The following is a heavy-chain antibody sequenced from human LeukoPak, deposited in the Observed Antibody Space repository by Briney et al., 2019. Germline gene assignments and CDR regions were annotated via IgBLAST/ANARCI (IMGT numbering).Heavy chain of an antibody. V-gene: IGHV3-23*01. Sequence: GGSLRLSCAASGFTFSSYAMSWVRQAPGKGLEWVSAISGSGGSTYYADSVKGRFTISRDNTKNTLYLQMNSLRAEDTAVYYCANCMDNDWYFDLWGRGTLVTVSS. CDR1: GFTFSSYA. CDR2: ISGSGGST. J-gene: IGHJ2*01. D-gene: IGHD2-2*03. CDR3: ANCMDNDWYFDL.